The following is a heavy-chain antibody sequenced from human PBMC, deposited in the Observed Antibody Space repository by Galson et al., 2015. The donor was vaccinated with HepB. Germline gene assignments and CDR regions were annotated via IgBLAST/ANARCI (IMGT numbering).Heavy chain of an antibody. CDR1: GGTFSSYT. J-gene: IGHJ6*02. CDR2: IIPILGIA. D-gene: IGHD3-10*01. V-gene: IGHV1-69*02. Sequence: SVKASCKASGGTFSSYTISWVRQAPGQGLEWMGRIIPILGIANYAQKFQGRVTITADKSTSTAYMELSSLRSEDTAVYYCASKWFGELFYYYYGMDVWGQGTTVTVSS. CDR3: ASKWFGELFYYYYGMDV.